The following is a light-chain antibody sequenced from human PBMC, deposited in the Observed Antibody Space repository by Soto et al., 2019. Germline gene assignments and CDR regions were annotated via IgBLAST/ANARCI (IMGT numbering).Light chain of an antibody. J-gene: IGKJ1*01. CDR3: QQYGSSPWT. Sequence: EIVXXXSPGTXXLSPGERATXXXXXSQXVXXSYLAWYQQKPGQAPRLLIYGASSRATGIPDRFSGSGSGTDFTLTISRLEPEDFAVYYCQQYGSSPWTFGQGTKVEIK. CDR2: GAS. CDR1: QXVXXSY. V-gene: IGKV3-20*01.